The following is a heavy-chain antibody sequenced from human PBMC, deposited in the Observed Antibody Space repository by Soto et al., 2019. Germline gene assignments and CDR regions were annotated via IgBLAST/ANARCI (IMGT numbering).Heavy chain of an antibody. CDR3: ARAKWFGELGHLSYYYYMDV. V-gene: IGHV3-11*01. Sequence: GGSLRLSCAASGFTFSDYYMSWIRQAPGKGLEWVSYISSSGSTIYYADSVKGRFTISRDNAKNSLYLQMNSLRAEDTAVYYCARAKWFGELGHLSYYYYMDVWGKGTTITVSS. CDR2: ISSSGSTI. CDR1: GFTFSDYY. D-gene: IGHD3-10*01. J-gene: IGHJ6*03.